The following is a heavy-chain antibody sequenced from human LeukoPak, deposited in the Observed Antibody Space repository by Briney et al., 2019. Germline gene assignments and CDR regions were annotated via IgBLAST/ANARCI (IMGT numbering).Heavy chain of an antibody. Sequence: GESLKISCKGSGYSFTSYWIGWVRQMPGKGLEWMGIIYPGDSDTRYSPSFQGQVTISADKSISTAYLQWSSLKASDTAMYYCARHFAELLWFGELPSFPDYWGQGTLVTVSS. D-gene: IGHD3-10*01. CDR2: IYPGDSDT. CDR1: GYSFTSYW. CDR3: ARHFAELLWFGELPSFPDY. V-gene: IGHV5-51*01. J-gene: IGHJ4*02.